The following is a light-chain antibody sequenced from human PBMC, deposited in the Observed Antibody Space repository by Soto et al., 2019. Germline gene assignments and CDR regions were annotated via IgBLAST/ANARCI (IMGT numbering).Light chain of an antibody. Sequence: QPVLTQSPSASASLGASVKLTCTLSSGHSSYAIAWHQQQPEKGPRYLMKLNSDGSHSKGDGIPDRFSGSSSGAERYLTISSLPSEDEADYSCQTWGTGIQVFGGGTKVTVL. V-gene: IGLV4-69*01. CDR3: QTWGTGIQV. CDR1: SGHSSYA. CDR2: LNSDGSH. J-gene: IGLJ2*01.